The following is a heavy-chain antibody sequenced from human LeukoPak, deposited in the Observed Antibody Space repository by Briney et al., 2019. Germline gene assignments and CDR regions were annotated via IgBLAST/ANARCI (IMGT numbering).Heavy chain of an antibody. J-gene: IGHJ4*02. V-gene: IGHV1-2*02. CDR1: GYTFTSYA. D-gene: IGHD1-7*01. CDR3: ASPQPPQLELPDY. Sequence: GASVKVSCKASGYTFTSYAMNWVRQAPGQGLEWMGWINPNSGGTNYAQKFQGRVTMTRDTSISTAYMELSRLRSDDTAVYYCASPQPPQLELPDYWGQGTLVTVSS. CDR2: INPNSGGT.